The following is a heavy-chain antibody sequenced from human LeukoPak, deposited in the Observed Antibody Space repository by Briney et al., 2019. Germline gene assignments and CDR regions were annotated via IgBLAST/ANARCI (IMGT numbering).Heavy chain of an antibody. V-gene: IGHV1-69*13. CDR2: IIPIFGTA. CDR3: ASGPGALTIFGAKNPSYYFDY. J-gene: IGHJ4*02. D-gene: IGHD3-3*01. CDR1: GYTFTSYY. Sequence: ASVKVSCKASGYTFTSYYMHWVRQAPGQGLEWMGGIIPIFGTANYAQKFQGRVTITADESTSTAYMELSSLRSEDTAVYYCASGPGALTIFGAKNPSYYFDYWGQGTLVTVSS.